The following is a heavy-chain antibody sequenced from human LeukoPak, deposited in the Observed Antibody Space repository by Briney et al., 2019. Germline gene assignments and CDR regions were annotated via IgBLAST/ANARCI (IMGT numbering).Heavy chain of an antibody. D-gene: IGHD6-13*01. V-gene: IGHV1-18*01. J-gene: IGHJ4*02. CDR1: GYSFTNCG. Sequence: ASVKVSCKASGYSFTNCGISWVRQAPGQGLEWMGWISGFNGNANFAPKLQDRVTLTTDASTSTAYMELRSLRSDDTAVYYCARDERSAAAGSAYYLDSWGQETLVTVSS. CDR2: ISGFNGNA. CDR3: ARDERSAAAGSAYYLDS.